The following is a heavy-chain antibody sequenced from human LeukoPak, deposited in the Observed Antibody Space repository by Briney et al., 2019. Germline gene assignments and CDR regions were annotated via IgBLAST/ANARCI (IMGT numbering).Heavy chain of an antibody. D-gene: IGHD3-22*01. CDR3: ARAGGYYDSSGYYYSQPGFDY. J-gene: IGHJ4*02. CDR1: GGSISSSSYY. CDR2: IYYSGST. Sequence: SETLSLTCTVSGGSISSSSYYWGWIRQPPGKGLEWIGSIYYSGSTYYNPSLKSRVTISVDTSKNQFSLKLSSVTAADTAVYYRARAGGYYDSSGYYYSQPGFDYWGQGTLVTVSS. V-gene: IGHV4-39*07.